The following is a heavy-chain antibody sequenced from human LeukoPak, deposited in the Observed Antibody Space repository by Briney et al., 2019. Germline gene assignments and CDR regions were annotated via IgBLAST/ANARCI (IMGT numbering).Heavy chain of an antibody. CDR1: GFSFTIFW. V-gene: IGHV3-7*04. J-gene: IGHJ4*02. CDR2: IHPEGNEK. CDR3: ARGDAFSGDH. Sequence: AGGSLRLSCAVSGFSFTIFWMSWFRQAPGRGLEWVANIHPEGNEKYHVESVKGRFTISRDNTKNLLFLQMNGLRVEDTAVYYCARGDAFSGDHWGQGTLVTVSS.